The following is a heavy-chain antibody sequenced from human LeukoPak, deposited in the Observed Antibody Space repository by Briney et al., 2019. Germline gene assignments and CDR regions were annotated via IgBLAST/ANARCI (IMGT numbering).Heavy chain of an antibody. Sequence: SETLSLTCTVSGGSMTNYYWSWIRQPPGKGLEWISYIYQTGDTGYNPSLKSRATISLDMSKNQFSLKLSAVTAADTAVYYCARHEFAGPFAYWGQGTLVTVSS. CDR1: GGSMTNYY. CDR3: ARHEFAGPFAY. CDR2: IYQTGDT. D-gene: IGHD2-21*01. V-gene: IGHV4-59*08. J-gene: IGHJ4*02.